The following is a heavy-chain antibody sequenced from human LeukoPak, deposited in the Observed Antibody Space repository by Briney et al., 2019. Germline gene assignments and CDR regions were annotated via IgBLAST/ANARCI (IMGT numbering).Heavy chain of an antibody. CDR3: SKPVSACLAVTADWFDP. CDR1: GFAFNFFA. CDR2: INANAGST. D-gene: IGHD6-19*01. J-gene: IGHJ5*02. V-gene: IGHV3-23*01. Sequence: SGGSLGLSCAASGFAFNFFAMSWVRQVPGKRLEWISTINANAGSTYYADSVKGRFTISRDNSKNTLYLQLNSLRAEDTAVYYCSKPVSACLAVTADWFDPWGQGTLVTVSS.